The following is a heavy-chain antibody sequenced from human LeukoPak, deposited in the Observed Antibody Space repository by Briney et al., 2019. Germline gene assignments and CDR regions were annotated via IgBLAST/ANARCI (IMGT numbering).Heavy chain of an antibody. Sequence: ASVKVSCKASGYTFTGYYMHWVRQAPGQGLEWMGWINPNSGGTNYAQKFQGRVTMTRDTSISTAYMELSRLRSDDTAVYYCARVPFSYCGGDWYFDYWGQGPLVTVSS. CDR1: GYTFTGYY. CDR3: ARVPFSYCGGDWYFDY. CDR2: INPNSGGT. V-gene: IGHV1-2*02. D-gene: IGHD2-21*02. J-gene: IGHJ4*02.